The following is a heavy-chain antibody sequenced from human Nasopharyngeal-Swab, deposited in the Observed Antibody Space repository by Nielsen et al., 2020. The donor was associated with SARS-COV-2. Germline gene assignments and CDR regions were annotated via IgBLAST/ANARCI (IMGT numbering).Heavy chain of an antibody. CDR3: ARDRAYSGSYMDV. J-gene: IGHJ6*03. V-gene: IGHV7-4-1*02. D-gene: IGHD5-12*01. Sequence: WVRQAPGQGLEWMGWINTNTGNPTYAQGFTGRFVFSLDTSVSTAYLQISSLKAEDTAVYYCARDRAYSGSYMDVWGKGTTVTVSS. CDR2: INTNTGNP.